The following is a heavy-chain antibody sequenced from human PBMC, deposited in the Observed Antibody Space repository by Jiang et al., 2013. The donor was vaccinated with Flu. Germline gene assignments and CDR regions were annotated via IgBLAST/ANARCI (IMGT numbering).Heavy chain of an antibody. V-gene: IGHV1-69*06. CDR3: ASVHDLGDSLRW. J-gene: IGHJ4*02. Sequence: VQLVESGAEVKKPGSAVKVSCKASGGIFSTYGVNWVRQAPGQGPEWMGGINPISGRTTYGQKFQDRVTFTADRSTRTVYMELHSLRSGDTAVYYCASVHDLGDSLRWWGQGTLVTVSS. CDR1: GGIFSTYG. CDR2: INPISGRT. D-gene: IGHD2-21*01.